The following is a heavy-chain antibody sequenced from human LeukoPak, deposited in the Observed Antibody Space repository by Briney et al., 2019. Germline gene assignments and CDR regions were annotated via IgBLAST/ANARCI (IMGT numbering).Heavy chain of an antibody. D-gene: IGHD3-10*01. J-gene: IGHJ5*02. CDR1: GYTFTSYA. CDR2: INAGNGNT. V-gene: IGHV1-3*01. Sequence: GASVKVCCKASGYTFTSYAMHWERQAPGQRLEWMGWINAGNGNTKYSQKFQGRVTITRDTSASTAYMELSSLRSEDTAVYYCARAPPPRTYYYGSGSYYNGFDPWGQGTLVTVSS. CDR3: ARAPPPRTYYYGSGSYYNGFDP.